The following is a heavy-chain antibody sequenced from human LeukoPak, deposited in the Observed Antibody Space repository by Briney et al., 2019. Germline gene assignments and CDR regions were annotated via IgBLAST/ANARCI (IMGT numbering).Heavy chain of an antibody. Sequence: PARSLRLSCAASGFTLSEYGIHWIRQAPGKGLEWVAVLSYDGSDRYYADSENGRHTTCTDINSLRVEDTALYFCARDRINIMVLAHDSGLDLCGQGTLVTVSS. CDR3: ARDRINIMVLAHDSGLDL. J-gene: IGHJ5*02. V-gene: IGHV3-30*13. CDR2: LSYDGSDR. CDR1: GFTLSEYG. D-gene: IGHD2-8*01.